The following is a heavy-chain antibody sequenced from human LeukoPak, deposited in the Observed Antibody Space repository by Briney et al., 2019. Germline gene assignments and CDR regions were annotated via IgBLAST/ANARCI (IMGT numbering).Heavy chain of an antibody. Sequence: SETLSLTCTDSGYSISSGYFWGWIRQPPGKGLEWIGSIYHSGSTYYNPSLKSRVTISVDTSKNQFSLKLSSVTAADTAVYYCASGGQNLGDFWSGSYPFDYWGQGTLLTVSS. CDR2: IYHSGST. J-gene: IGHJ4*02. D-gene: IGHD3-3*01. CDR1: GYSISSGYF. V-gene: IGHV4-38-2*02. CDR3: ASGGQNLGDFWSGSYPFDY.